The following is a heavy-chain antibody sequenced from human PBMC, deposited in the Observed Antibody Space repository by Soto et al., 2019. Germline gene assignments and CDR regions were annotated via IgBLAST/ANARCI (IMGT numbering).Heavy chain of an antibody. CDR1: GGSFSGYY. Sequence: QVQLQQWGAGLLKPSETLSLTCAVYGGSFSGYYWSWIRQPPGKGLEWIGEINHSGSTNYTPSLKSRVTLSVDASTNQFPLKLRALTAADTAVYYGAGVRAGRSIAAAGTHYYYYYGMDVWGQGTAVTVS. CDR3: AGVRAGRSIAAAGTHYYYYYGMDV. V-gene: IGHV4-34*01. CDR2: INHSGST. D-gene: IGHD6-13*01. J-gene: IGHJ6*02.